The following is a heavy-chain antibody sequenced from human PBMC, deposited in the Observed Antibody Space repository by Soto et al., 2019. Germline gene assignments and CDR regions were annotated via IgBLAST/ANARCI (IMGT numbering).Heavy chain of an antibody. CDR1: GFTFSGHA. D-gene: IGHD6-19*01. J-gene: IGHJ6*02. V-gene: IGHV3-33*01. CDR2: IWYDGSNK. CDR3: ARDGQGLAPYALDV. Sequence: QVQLVESGGGVAQPGRSLRLSCTVSGFTFSGHAMHWVRQAPGKGLEWVTKIWYDGSNKYYAESVKGRFTISRDNSKNTLYLQKNSLRVDDTAVYYCARDGQGLAPYALDVWGQGTSVTVSS.